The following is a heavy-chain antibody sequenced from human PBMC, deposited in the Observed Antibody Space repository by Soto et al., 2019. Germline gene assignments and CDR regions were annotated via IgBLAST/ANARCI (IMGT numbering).Heavy chain of an antibody. D-gene: IGHD6-13*01. V-gene: IGHV3-64*01. CDR1: GLTFSSYA. Sequence: GGSLRISCAASGLTFSSYAMHWVSQAPRQGLEYVSAISSNGGSTYYANSVKGIFTISRYNSKNTLYLQMGSLRADYMSVYYCARAAAGTSGYYGMDVWGQGTTVTVSS. CDR3: ARAAAGTSGYYGMDV. J-gene: IGHJ6*02. CDR2: ISSNGGST.